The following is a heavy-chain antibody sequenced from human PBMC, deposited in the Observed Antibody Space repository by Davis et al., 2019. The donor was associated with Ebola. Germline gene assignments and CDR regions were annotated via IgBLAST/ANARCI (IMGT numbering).Heavy chain of an antibody. J-gene: IGHJ4*02. V-gene: IGHV1-69*06. CDR1: GYTFTSYG. D-gene: IGHD2-2*02. CDR3: ARVDSVTYTSLDY. CDR2: IIPIFGTA. Sequence: AASVKVSCKASGYTFTSYGISWVRQAPGQGLEWMGGIIPIFGTANYAQKFQGRVTITADKSTSTAYMELSSLRSDDTAVYYCARVDSVTYTSLDYWGQGTLVTVSS.